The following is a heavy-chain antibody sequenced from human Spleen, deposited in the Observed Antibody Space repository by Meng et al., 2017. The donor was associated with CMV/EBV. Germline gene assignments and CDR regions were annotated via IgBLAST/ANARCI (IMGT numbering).Heavy chain of an antibody. CDR2: MKPGSVDS. CDR1: GYTFASYD. Sequence: ASVKVSCKPSGYTFASYDINWVRQATGQGLEWMGWMKPGSVDSGHVEKFQGRVTMTWDTSTSTAYMQLSSLRSDDTAVYFCARDLMQLEGSGYYSTNDAFHIWGQGTLVTVSS. V-gene: IGHV1-8*01. CDR3: ARDLMQLEGSGYYSTNDAFHI. D-gene: IGHD3-22*01. J-gene: IGHJ3*02.